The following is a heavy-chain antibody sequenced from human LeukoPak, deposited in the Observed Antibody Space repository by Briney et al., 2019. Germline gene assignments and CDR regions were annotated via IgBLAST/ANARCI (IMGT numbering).Heavy chain of an antibody. J-gene: IGHJ4*02. Sequence: PGGSLRLSCAASGFTFSRYYMHWVRQAPGKGLVWVSRINSDGSSTTYADSVKGRFTISRDNAKHTPYLQMNSLKVEDTAVYYCTRVFVGDEYSSSGYWRQGTLVTVSS. D-gene: IGHD6-13*01. V-gene: IGHV3-74*01. CDR1: GFTFSRYY. CDR3: TRVFVGDEYSSSGY. CDR2: INSDGSST.